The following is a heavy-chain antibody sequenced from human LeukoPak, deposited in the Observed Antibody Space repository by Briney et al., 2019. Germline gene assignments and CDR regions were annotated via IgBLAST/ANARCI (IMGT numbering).Heavy chain of an antibody. V-gene: IGHV3-23*01. Sequence: GGSLRLSCAASGFTFSSDDMSWVRQAPEKGLEWVSSISGSGAKTYYADSVKGRFTISRDNSKNTLYLQMNSLRAEDTAVYYCARVQGGPYNWFDPWGQGTLVTVSS. J-gene: IGHJ5*02. CDR1: GFTFSSDD. CDR3: ARVQGGPYNWFDP. D-gene: IGHD3-16*01. CDR2: ISGSGAKT.